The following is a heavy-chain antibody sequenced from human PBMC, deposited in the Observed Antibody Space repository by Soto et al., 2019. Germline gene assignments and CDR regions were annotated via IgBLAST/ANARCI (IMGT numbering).Heavy chain of an antibody. CDR1: GFTFSSYG. CDR3: ARKGSRYDFWGDV. D-gene: IGHD3-3*01. CDR2: IWYDGSNK. V-gene: IGHV3-33*01. J-gene: IGHJ6*02. Sequence: QVQLVESGGGVVQPGRSLRLSCAASGFTFSSYGMHWVRQAPGKGLEWVAVIWYDGSNKYYADSVKGRFTISRDNSKNKLYLQMNSLSAADTAVYYCARKGSRYDFWGDVWGQGTTVTVSS.